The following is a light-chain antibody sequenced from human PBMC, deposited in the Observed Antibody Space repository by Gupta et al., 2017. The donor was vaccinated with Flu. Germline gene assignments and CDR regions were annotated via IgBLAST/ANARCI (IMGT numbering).Light chain of an antibody. CDR3: QQHNSYPWT. J-gene: IGKJ1*01. CDR2: AAS. Sequence: DIQMTQSPSFLSASVGDRVTITCRASQSISSWLAWYQQKPGKAPKLLIYAASSLQSGVPSRFSGSGSGTEFTLTISSLQPDDFATYYCQQHNSYPWTFGQGTKLEIK. V-gene: IGKV1-9*01. CDR1: QSISSW.